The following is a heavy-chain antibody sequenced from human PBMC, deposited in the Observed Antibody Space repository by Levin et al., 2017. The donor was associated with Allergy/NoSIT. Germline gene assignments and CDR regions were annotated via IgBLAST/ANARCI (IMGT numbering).Heavy chain of an antibody. Sequence: GESLKISCAASGFTFSGYSMNWVRQAPGKGLEWISYIRPDNDIRSYADSVKGRFTISRDNAKNSLYLQMNSLRAADTAVYYCARDHSWYSDSWGQGTLVTVSS. CDR3: ARDHSWYSDS. J-gene: IGHJ4*02. D-gene: IGHD6-6*01. CDR2: IRPDNDIR. CDR1: GFTFSGYS. V-gene: IGHV3-48*04.